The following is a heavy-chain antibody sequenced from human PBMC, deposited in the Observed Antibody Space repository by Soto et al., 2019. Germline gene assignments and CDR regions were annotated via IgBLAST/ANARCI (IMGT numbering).Heavy chain of an antibody. V-gene: IGHV3-7*03. CDR2: IKEDGSEK. CDR3: ARGHYGMVV. J-gene: IGHJ6*02. Sequence: EVQLVESGGGLVQPGGSLTLSCVASGFTFSNHWISWVRQAPGKGLEWVANIKEDGSEKYYMDSVKGRFTISRDNAENSAYLQMNSLRAEDTAVYYCARGHYGMVVWGQGTTVTVSS. CDR1: GFTFSNHW.